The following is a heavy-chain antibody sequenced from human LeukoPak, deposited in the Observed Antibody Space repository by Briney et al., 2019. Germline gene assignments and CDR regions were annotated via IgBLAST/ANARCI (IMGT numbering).Heavy chain of an antibody. J-gene: IGHJ4*02. CDR3: AKESYDILTGYNEGYFDY. Sequence: GGSLRLSCAASGFTFSSYGMHWVRQAPGKGLEWVAVISYDGSNKYYADSVKGRFTISRDNSKNTLHLQMNSLRAEDTAVYYCAKESYDILTGYNEGYFDYWGQGTLVTVSS. CDR2: ISYDGSNK. D-gene: IGHD3-9*01. CDR1: GFTFSSYG. V-gene: IGHV3-30*18.